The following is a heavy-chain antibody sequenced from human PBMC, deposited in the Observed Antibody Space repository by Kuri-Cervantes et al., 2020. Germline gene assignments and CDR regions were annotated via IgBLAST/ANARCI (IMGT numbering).Heavy chain of an antibody. CDR1: GGSFSGYY. Sequence: SETLSLTCIVYGGSFSGYYWSWIRQPPGKGLEWIGEINHSGSTNYNPSHKSRVTISVDTSKNQFSLKLSSVTAADTAVYYCVRQSQEYNDNSGLPPRHWGQGALVTVSS. CDR3: VRQSQEYNDNSGLPPRH. D-gene: IGHD5-12*01. CDR2: INHSGST. V-gene: IGHV4-34*01. J-gene: IGHJ4*02.